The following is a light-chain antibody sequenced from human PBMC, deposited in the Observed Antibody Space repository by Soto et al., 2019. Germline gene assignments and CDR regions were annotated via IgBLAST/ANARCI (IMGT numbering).Light chain of an antibody. CDR1: SSNIGSNT. V-gene: IGLV1-44*01. J-gene: IGLJ2*01. CDR2: SNN. Sequence: QSVLTQPPSASGTPGQRVTICCSGSSSNIGSNTVNWYQQLPGTAPKLVIYSNNQRPSGVPDRFSGSKSGTSASLAISGLPSVDEADYYCVAWDDSLNGYVVFGGGTKVTVL. CDR3: VAWDDSLNGYVV.